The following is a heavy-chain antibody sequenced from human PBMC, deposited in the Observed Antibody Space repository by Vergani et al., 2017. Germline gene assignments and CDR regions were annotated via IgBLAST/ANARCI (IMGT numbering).Heavy chain of an antibody. CDR3: AKDPVGATTLPDAFDI. J-gene: IGHJ3*02. D-gene: IGHD1-26*01. Sequence: QVQLVESGGGVVQPGRSLRLSCAASGFTFSSYGMHWVRPAPGKGVEWVAVISYDGSNKYYADSVKGRFTISRDNSKNTLYLQMNSLRAEDTAVYYCAKDPVGATTLPDAFDIWGQGTMVTVSS. V-gene: IGHV3-30*18. CDR1: GFTFSSYG. CDR2: ISYDGSNK.